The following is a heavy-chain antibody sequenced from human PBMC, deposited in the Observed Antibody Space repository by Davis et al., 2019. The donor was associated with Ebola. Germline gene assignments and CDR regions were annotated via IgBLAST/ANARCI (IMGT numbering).Heavy chain of an antibody. CDR2: IYYSGST. Sequence: SETLSLTCTVSGGSISSGGYHRSWIRQHPGKGLEWLGDIYYSGSTYYNPSRKSRVTISVDTSKNQFSLKLSSVTAADTAVYYCARGVTRFGELLFNKIFDYWGQGTLVTVSS. CDR1: GGSISSGGYH. CDR3: ARGVTRFGELLFNKIFDY. J-gene: IGHJ4*02. D-gene: IGHD3-10*01. V-gene: IGHV4-31*03.